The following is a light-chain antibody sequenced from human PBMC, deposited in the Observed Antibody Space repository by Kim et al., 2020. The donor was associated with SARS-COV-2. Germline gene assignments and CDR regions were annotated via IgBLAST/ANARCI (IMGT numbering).Light chain of an antibody. CDR1: SLRSYY. CDR2: GKN. CDR3: NSRDSSGNHHWV. Sequence: SSELTQDPAVSVALGQTVRITCQGDSLRSYYASWYQQKPGQAPVLVIYGKNNQPSGIPDRFSGSSSGNTASLTITGAQAEDEADYYCNSRDSSGNHHWVFGGGTQLTVL. J-gene: IGLJ3*02. V-gene: IGLV3-19*01.